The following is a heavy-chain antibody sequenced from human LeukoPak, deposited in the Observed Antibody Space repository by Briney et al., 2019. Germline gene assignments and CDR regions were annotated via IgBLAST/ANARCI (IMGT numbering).Heavy chain of an antibody. V-gene: IGHV3-21*01. D-gene: IGHD5-12*01. CDR1: GFTLSNYT. CDR3: ARQYSGYDY. Sequence: GGSLRLSCVASGFTLSNYTMNWVRQAPGRGLEWVSSISYGRSYICYADSVRGRFIILRDNAKNSLYLQMNSLRREDTALYYWARQYSGYDYWGQGTLVTVSS. CDR2: ISYGRSYI. J-gene: IGHJ4*02.